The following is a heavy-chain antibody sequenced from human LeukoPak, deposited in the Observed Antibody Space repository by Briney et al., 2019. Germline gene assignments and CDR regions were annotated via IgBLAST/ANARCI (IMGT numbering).Heavy chain of an antibody. CDR1: GFTFSSYW. V-gene: IGHV3-7*03. CDR3: AKKKGIAARPYYFDY. J-gene: IGHJ4*02. Sequence: GGSLRLSCAASGFTFSSYWMNWVRQAPGKGLEWVANIKQDGSEKYYVDSVKGRFTISRDNAKNSLYLQMNSLRAEDTAVYYCAKKKGIAARPYYFDYWGQGTLVTVSS. D-gene: IGHD6-6*01. CDR2: IKQDGSEK.